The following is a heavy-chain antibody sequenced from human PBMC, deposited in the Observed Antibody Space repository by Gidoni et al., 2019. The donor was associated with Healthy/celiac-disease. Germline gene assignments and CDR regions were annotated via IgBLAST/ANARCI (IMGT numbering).Heavy chain of an antibody. CDR3: ARDSHGFWSGYYTAAFDI. D-gene: IGHD3-3*01. J-gene: IGHJ3*02. V-gene: IGHV3-33*01. CDR1: GFTFSRYG. Sequence: QVQLVESGGGVVQPGRSLRLSCAASGFTFSRYGRHWGRQAPGKGLEWVAVIWYDGSNKYYADSVKGRFTISRDNSKNTLYLQMNSLRAEDTAVYYCARDSHGFWSGYYTAAFDIWGQGTMVTVSS. CDR2: IWYDGSNK.